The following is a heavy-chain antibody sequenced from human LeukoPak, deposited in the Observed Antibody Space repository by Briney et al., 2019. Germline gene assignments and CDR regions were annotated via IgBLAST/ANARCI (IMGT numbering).Heavy chain of an antibody. V-gene: IGHV4-39*07. Sequence: PSETLSLTCTVSGDSSSNSLYYWGWIRQPPGEGLEWIGSIDYSGSTYYNPSLQSRITISVDASKNQFSLKLSSVTAADTAVYYCSREEAGTTIEYWGQGTLVTVSS. CDR3: SREEAGTTIEY. D-gene: IGHD6-19*01. J-gene: IGHJ4*02. CDR1: GDSSSNSLYY. CDR2: IDYSGST.